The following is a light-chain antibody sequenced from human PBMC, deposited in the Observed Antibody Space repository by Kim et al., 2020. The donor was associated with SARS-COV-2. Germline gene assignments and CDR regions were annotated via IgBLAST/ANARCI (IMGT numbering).Light chain of an antibody. CDR2: QDS. V-gene: IGLV3-1*01. CDR1: KLGDKY. J-gene: IGLJ2*01. CDR3: QACDSSTVA. Sequence: SYELTQPPSVSVSPGQTASITCSGDKLGDKYACWYQQKPGQSPVLVIYQDSKRPSGIPERFSGSNSGNTATLTISGTQAMDEADYYCQACDSSTVAFGGG.